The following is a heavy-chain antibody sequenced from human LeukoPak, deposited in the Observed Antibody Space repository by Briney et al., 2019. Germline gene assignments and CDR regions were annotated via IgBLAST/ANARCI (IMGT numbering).Heavy chain of an antibody. D-gene: IGHD3-10*01. Sequence: PSETLSLTCAVYGGSFSGYYWSWIRQPPGKGLEWIGEINHSGSTNYNPSLKSRVTISVDTSKNQFSLKLSSVTAADTAVYYCARGRKAYYYGSGAFDYWGQGTLVTVSS. CDR2: INHSGST. V-gene: IGHV4-34*01. J-gene: IGHJ4*02. CDR3: ARGRKAYYYGSGAFDY. CDR1: GGSFSGYY.